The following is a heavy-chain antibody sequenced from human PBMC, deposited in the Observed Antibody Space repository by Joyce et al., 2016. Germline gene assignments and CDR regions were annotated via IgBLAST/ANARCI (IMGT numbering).Heavy chain of an antibody. Sequence: EVQLVESGGGLVQPGRSLRLSCTASGVTFGDYAMSWVRQAPGKGLEGVGFIRSKAYGGTTEYAASVKGRFTISRDDSKSIAYLQMNSLKTEDTAVYYCTRACGGSCFDYWGQGTLVTVSS. CDR1: GVTFGDYA. D-gene: IGHD2-15*01. J-gene: IGHJ4*02. V-gene: IGHV3-49*04. CDR3: TRACGGSCFDY. CDR2: IRSKAYGGTT.